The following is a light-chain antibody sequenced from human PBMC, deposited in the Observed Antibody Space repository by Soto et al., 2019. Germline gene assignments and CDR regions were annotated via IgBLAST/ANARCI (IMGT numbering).Light chain of an antibody. CDR3: CSSAGMRLVL. Sequence: QSALTQPASVSGSPGQTITISCTGTSSDVGSYNTVSWYQPHPGKAHKLLIYDDTERPSEVSSRFSGSKSGNTASLTISGLQAEDEADYYCCSSAGMRLVLFGGGTKVTVL. CDR1: SSDVGSYNT. V-gene: IGLV2-23*01. J-gene: IGLJ2*01. CDR2: DDT.